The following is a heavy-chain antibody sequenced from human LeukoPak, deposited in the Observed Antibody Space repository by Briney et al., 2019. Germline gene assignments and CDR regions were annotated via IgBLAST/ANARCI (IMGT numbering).Heavy chain of an antibody. CDR2: INSDGRST. CDR3: ARDQLYCTGGICYFDY. V-gene: IGHV3-74*01. Sequence: PGGSVRLSCAASGFTFSSYWMHWVRQAPGKGLVWVSRINSDGRSTSFADSVKGRFTISRDNAKNTLYLQMNSLRTEDTAVYYCARDQLYCTGGICYFDYWGQGTLVTVSS. J-gene: IGHJ4*02. D-gene: IGHD2-8*02. CDR1: GFTFSSYW.